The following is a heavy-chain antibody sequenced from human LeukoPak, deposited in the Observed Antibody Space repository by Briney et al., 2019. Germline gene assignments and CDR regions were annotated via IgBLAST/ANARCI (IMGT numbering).Heavy chain of an antibody. CDR2: IYYSGST. CDR3: ARAFDSSGYYYWYFDL. CDR1: GGSISSGDYY. J-gene: IGHJ2*01. V-gene: IGHV4-30-4*01. Sequence: SQTLSLTCTVSGGSISSGDYYWSWIRQPPGKGLEWSGYIYYSGSTYYNPSLKSRVTISVDTSKNQFSLKLSSVTAADTAVYYCARAFDSSGYYYWYFDLWGRGTLVTVSS. D-gene: IGHD3-22*01.